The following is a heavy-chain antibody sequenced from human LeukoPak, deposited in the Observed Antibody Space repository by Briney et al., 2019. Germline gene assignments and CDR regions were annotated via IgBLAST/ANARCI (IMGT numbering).Heavy chain of an antibody. V-gene: IGHV1-46*01. CDR3: ARGSGSGSYYAPVWFDP. CDR1: GYTFTSYY. D-gene: IGHD1-26*01. Sequence: EASVKVSCKASGYTFTSYYMHWVRQAPGQGLEWMGIINPSGGSTSYAQKFQGRVTMTRDMSTSTVYMELSSLRSEDTAVYYCARGSGSGSYYAPVWFDPWGQGTLVTVSS. J-gene: IGHJ5*02. CDR2: INPSGGST.